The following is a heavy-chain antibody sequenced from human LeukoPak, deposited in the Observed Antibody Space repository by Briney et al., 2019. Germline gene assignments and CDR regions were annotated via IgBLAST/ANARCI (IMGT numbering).Heavy chain of an antibody. Sequence: GGSLRLSCAASGFTFSSYSMNWVRQAPGKGLEWVSYISSSSSTIYYADSVKGRFIISRDNSKNMLYLQMNSLRVEDTAVYYCASLYGDYAIGDFDIWGQGTMVTVSS. CDR3: ASLYGDYAIGDFDI. J-gene: IGHJ3*02. CDR2: ISSSSSTI. CDR1: GFTFSSYS. V-gene: IGHV3-48*01. D-gene: IGHD4-17*01.